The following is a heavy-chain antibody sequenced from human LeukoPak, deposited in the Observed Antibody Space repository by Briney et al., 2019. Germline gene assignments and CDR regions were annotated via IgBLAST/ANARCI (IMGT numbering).Heavy chain of an antibody. V-gene: IGHV3-66*01. CDR1: GFTVSSHY. Sequence: PGGSLRLSCAASGFTVSSHYMNWVRQAPGKGLQWVSVLYSDGTTYYADSVKGRFTISRDHSNNSVSLQMTNLRVEDTAIYYCARGASRISWPGIDYWGQGTLVTVSS. CDR3: ARGASRISWPGIDY. CDR2: LYSDGTT. D-gene: IGHD3-3*02. J-gene: IGHJ4*02.